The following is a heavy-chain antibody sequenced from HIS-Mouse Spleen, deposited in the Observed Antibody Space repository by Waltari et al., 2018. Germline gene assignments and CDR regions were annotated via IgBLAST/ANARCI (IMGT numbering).Heavy chain of an antibody. J-gene: IGHJ2*01. D-gene: IGHD6-13*01. CDR2: IYYSGST. CDR1: GGSISSSSYF. CDR3: AREIPYSSSWYDWYFDL. V-gene: IGHV4-39*07. Sequence: QLQLQESGPGLVKPSETLSRPCTVSGGSISSSSYFWGGLRQPPGKGLEWIGSIYYSGSTYYNPSLKSRVTISVDTSKNQFSLKLSSVTAADTAVYYCAREIPYSSSWYDWYFDLWGRGTLVTVSS.